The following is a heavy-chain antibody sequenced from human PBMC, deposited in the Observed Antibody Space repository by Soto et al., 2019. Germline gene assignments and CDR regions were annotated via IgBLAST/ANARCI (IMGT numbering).Heavy chain of an antibody. D-gene: IGHD3-10*01. CDR2: INHSGST. Sequence: SETLSLTCAVYGGSFSGYYWSWIRQPPGKGLEWIGEINHSGSTKYNPSLESRVTISVDTSKNQFSLKMSSVTAADTAVYYCARGYGSGSYYNLYYYYGMDVWGQGTTVTVSS. J-gene: IGHJ6*02. CDR1: GGSFSGYY. V-gene: IGHV4-34*01. CDR3: ARGYGSGSYYNLYYYYGMDV.